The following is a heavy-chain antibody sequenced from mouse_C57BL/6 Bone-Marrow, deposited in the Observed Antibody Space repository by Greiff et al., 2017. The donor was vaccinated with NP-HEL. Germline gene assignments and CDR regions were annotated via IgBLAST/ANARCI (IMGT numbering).Heavy chain of an antibody. CDR2: IYPRSGNT. J-gene: IGHJ4*01. CDR1: GYTFTSYG. Sequence: QVQLKESGAELARPGASVKLSCKASGYTFTSYGISWVKQRTGQGLEWIGEIYPRSGNTYYNEKFKGKATLTADKSSSTAYMELRSLTSEDSAVYFCARLGQLRPLYAMDYWGQGTSVTVSS. D-gene: IGHD3-2*02. V-gene: IGHV1-81*01. CDR3: ARLGQLRPLYAMDY.